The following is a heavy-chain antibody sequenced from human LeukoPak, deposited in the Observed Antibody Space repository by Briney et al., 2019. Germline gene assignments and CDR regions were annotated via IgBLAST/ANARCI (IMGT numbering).Heavy chain of an antibody. CDR3: ARLEYYYVSGNYYKLFDY. CDR2: ISSSGSTI. CDR1: GFTFSSYN. D-gene: IGHD3-10*01. J-gene: IGHJ4*02. V-gene: IGHV3-48*02. Sequence: GGSLRLSCAASGFTFSSYNMNWVRQAPGKGLEWVSDISSSGSTIYFADSVKGRFTISRDNAKNSLYLQMNSLRDQDTAVYYCARLEYYYVSGNYYKLFDYWGQGTLVTVCS.